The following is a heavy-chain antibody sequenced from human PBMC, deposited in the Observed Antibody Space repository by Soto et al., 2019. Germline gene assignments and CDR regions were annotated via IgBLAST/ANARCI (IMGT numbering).Heavy chain of an antibody. CDR2: IIPIFGTA. D-gene: IGHD3-16*01. V-gene: IGHV1-69*01. J-gene: IGHJ5*02. CDR1: GGTFSSYA. Sequence: QVQLVQSGAEVKKPGSSVKVSCKASGGTFSSYAISWVRQAPGQGLEWMGGIIPIFGTANYAQKFQGRDTITADESMGTAYMEVGSLKSEDTAVYYGAGDKKSAATGDLNWFVPLGQGTLVTVSS. CDR3: AGDKKSAATGDLNWFVP.